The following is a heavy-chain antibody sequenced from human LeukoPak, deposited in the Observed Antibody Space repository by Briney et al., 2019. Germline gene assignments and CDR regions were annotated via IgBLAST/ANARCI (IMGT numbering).Heavy chain of an antibody. D-gene: IGHD3-22*01. CDR1: GGSFSGYY. J-gene: IGHJ4*02. CDR2: INHSGST. CDR3: ARELSSGYYYDPFDY. Sequence: SETLSLTCAVYGGSFSGYYWSWIRQPPGKGLEWIGEINHSGSTNYNPSLKSRVTISVDTSKNQFSLKLSSVTAADTAVYYCARELSSGYYYDPFDYWGQGTLVTVSS. V-gene: IGHV4-34*01.